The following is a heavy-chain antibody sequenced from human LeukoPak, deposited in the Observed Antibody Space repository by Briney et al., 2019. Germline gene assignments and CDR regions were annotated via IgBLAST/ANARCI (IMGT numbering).Heavy chain of an antibody. Sequence: ASVKVSCKASGYTFSSYGIAWVRQAPGQGLEWMGWISGYNGNTNYAQKLQGRVSMTTDTSTTTAYMELRSLTSDDTALYYCARSSLGTITTGPFDYWGQGTLVTVSS. CDR1: GYTFSSYG. CDR2: ISGYNGNT. CDR3: ARSSLGTITTGPFDY. J-gene: IGHJ4*02. V-gene: IGHV1-18*01. D-gene: IGHD5-12*01.